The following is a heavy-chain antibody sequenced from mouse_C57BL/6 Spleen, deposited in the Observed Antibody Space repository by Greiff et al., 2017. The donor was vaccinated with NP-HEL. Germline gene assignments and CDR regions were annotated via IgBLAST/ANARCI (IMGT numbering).Heavy chain of an antibody. CDR3: ARSGGSSGSSYYFDY. D-gene: IGHD3-2*02. J-gene: IGHJ2*01. CDR2: IYPGDGDT. CDR1: GYAFSSSW. V-gene: IGHV1-82*01. Sequence: QVQLQQSGPELVKPGASVKISCKASGYAFSSSWMNWVKQRPGKGLEWIGRIYPGDGDTNYNGKFKGKATLTADKSSSTAYMQLSSLTSEDSAVYFCARSGGSSGSSYYFDYWGQGTTLTVSS.